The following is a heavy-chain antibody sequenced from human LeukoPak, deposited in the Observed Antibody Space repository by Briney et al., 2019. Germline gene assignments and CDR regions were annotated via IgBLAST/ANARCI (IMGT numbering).Heavy chain of an antibody. J-gene: IGHJ4*02. D-gene: IGHD4-11*01. CDR1: GGTFSSYA. V-gene: IGHV1-69*05. CDR2: IIPIFGTA. Sequence: ASVKVSCKASGGTFSSYAISWVRQAPGQGLEWMGGIIPIFGTANYAQKFRGRVTITTDESTGTAYMELSSLRSEDTAVYYCAHSDDYSNTIDYWGQGTLVTVSS. CDR3: AHSDDYSNTIDY.